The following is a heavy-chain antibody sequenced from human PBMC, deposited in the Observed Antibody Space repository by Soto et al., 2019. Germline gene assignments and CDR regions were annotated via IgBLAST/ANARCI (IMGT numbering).Heavy chain of an antibody. CDR3: ARGTEGSSGSNTYYYGMDV. Sequence: ASVKVSFKASGYTFTGYYMHWVRQAPGQGLEWMGWINPNSGGTNYAQKFQGWVTMTRDTSISTAYMELSRLRSDDTAVYYCARGTEGSSGSNTYYYGMDVWGQGTTVTVSS. J-gene: IGHJ6*02. D-gene: IGHD6-19*01. CDR2: INPNSGGT. V-gene: IGHV1-2*04. CDR1: GYTFTGYY.